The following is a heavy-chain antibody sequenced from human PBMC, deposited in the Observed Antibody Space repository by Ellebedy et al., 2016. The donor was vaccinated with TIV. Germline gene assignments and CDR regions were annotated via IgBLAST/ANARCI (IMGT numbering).Heavy chain of an antibody. V-gene: IGHV4-61*01. CDR3: SGAYGRATPKY. Sequence: MPSETLSLTCTVSGVSVNSANYYWTWIRQPPGKGLEWIGYFYSSESTDYKPSLKSRVAISVATSKNQFSLKLSSVTAADTAVYFCSGAYGRATPKYWGQGTLVTVSS. CDR2: FYSSEST. CDR1: GVSVNSANYY. D-gene: IGHD3-10*01. J-gene: IGHJ4*02.